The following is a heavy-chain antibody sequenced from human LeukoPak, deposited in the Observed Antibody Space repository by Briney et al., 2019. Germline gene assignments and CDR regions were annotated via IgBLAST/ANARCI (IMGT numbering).Heavy chain of an antibody. CDR1: GYTFTNYY. D-gene: IGHD3-16*01. V-gene: IGHV1-8*03. Sequence: ASVKVSCKASGYTFTNYYMHWVRQAPGQGLEWMGWMNPNSGNTGYAQKFQGRVTITRNTSISTAYMELSSLRSEDTAVYYCAREKLAGDDAFDIWGQGTMVTVSS. CDR3: AREKLAGDDAFDI. J-gene: IGHJ3*02. CDR2: MNPNSGNT.